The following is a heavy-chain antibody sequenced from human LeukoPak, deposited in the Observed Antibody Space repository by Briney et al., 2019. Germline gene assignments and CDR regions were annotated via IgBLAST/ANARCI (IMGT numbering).Heavy chain of an antibody. D-gene: IGHD6-25*01. J-gene: IGHJ4*02. Sequence: GGSLRLSCAASGFTFSDYWMSWVRHTPGKGLEWVASINQDGSEKYSVDSVRGRFTISRDNAKISLSLQMNSLRAEDTGVYYCARDRRAAEIDFWGQGTLVTVSS. CDR1: GFTFSDYW. CDR3: ARDRRAAEIDF. CDR2: INQDGSEK. V-gene: IGHV3-7*01.